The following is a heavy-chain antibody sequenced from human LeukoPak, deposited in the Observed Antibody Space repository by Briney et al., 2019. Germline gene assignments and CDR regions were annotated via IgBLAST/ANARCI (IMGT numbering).Heavy chain of an antibody. CDR3: AKYYYDSSASEYYFDY. CDR2: ISGSGGST. V-gene: IGHV3-23*01. J-gene: IGHJ4*02. Sequence: QSGGSLRLSCAASGFTFSSYAMSWVRQAPGKGLEWVSAISGSGGSTYYADSVKGRFTISRDNSKNTLYLQMNSLRAEDTAVYYCAKYYYDSSASEYYFDYWGQGTLVTVSS. D-gene: IGHD3-22*01. CDR1: GFTFSSYA.